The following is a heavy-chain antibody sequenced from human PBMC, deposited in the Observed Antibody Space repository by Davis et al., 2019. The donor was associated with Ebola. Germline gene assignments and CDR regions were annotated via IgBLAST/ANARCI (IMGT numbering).Heavy chain of an antibody. V-gene: IGHV3-48*01. Sequence: GGSLRLSCAASGFSFSTYGINWVRQAPGRGLEWIAYISSSSGTIYYADSMKGRFTISRDNSKNTFYLQMNSLRAEDTALYYCAKDKTMATHYWYFDLWGRGTLVTVSS. CDR1: GFSFSTYG. CDR3: AKDKTMATHYWYFDL. CDR2: ISSSSGTI. D-gene: IGHD4/OR15-4a*01. J-gene: IGHJ2*01.